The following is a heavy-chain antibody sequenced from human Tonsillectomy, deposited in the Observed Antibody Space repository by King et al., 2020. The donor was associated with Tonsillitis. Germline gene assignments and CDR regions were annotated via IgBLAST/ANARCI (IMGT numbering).Heavy chain of an antibody. Sequence: QLVQSGGGLVKPGGSLRLSCAASGFTFSNAWMSWVRQAPGKGLEWVGRIKSKTDGGTTDYAAPVKGRFTISRDDSKNTLYLQMNSLKTEDTAVYYCTTAPGSLLEWFLDDAFDIWGQGTMVTVSS. CDR3: TTAPGSLLEWFLDDAFDI. D-gene: IGHD3-3*01. J-gene: IGHJ3*02. V-gene: IGHV3-15*01. CDR2: IKSKTDGGTT. CDR1: GFTFSNAW.